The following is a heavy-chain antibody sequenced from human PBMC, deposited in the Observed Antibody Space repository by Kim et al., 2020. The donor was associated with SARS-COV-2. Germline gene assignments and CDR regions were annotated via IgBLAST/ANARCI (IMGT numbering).Heavy chain of an antibody. D-gene: IGHD6-13*01. CDR2: INSDGSST. Sequence: GGSLRLSCAASGFTFSSYWMHWVRQAPGKGLVWVSRINSDGSSTSYADSVKGRFTISRDNAKNTLYLQMNSLRAEDTAVYYCARDPRYSSSPFHYYYGMDVWGQGTTVTVSS. CDR1: GFTFSSYW. J-gene: IGHJ6*02. CDR3: ARDPRYSSSPFHYYYGMDV. V-gene: IGHV3-74*01.